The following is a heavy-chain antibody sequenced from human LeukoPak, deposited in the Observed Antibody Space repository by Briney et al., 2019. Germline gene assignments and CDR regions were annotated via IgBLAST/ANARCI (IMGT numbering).Heavy chain of an antibody. CDR1: GYTFKNFG. CDR3: ARDQPFGGTNNYDY. CDR2: ISAFNGHT. D-gene: IGHD3-16*01. V-gene: IGHV1-18*01. J-gene: IGHJ4*02. Sequence: ASVTVSCKASGYTFKNFGVTWVRQAPGQGLEWMGWISAFNGHTNYAQKCQGRVTMTTDTSTNTTYMEVRSLRSDDTAVYYCARDQPFGGTNNYDYWGQGSLVTVSS.